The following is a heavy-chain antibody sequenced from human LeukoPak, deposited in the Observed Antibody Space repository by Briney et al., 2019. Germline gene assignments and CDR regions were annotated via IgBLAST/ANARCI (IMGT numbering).Heavy chain of an antibody. CDR2: IWYDGSNK. J-gene: IGHJ3*01. Sequence: GGSLRLSCVASGFTFRNYGMHWVRQAPGKGLEWVAVIWYDGSNKCYIDSVKGRFTISRDNSKNTVFLQMNSLRAEDTAVYYCVRDTAAAFDVWGQGTMVTVSS. CDR1: GFTFRNYG. CDR3: VRDTAAAFDV. V-gene: IGHV3-33*01. D-gene: IGHD5-18*01.